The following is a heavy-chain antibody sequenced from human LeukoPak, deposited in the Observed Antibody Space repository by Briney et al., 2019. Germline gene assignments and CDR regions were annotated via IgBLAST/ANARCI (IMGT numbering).Heavy chain of an antibody. CDR1: GFTFDDYG. J-gene: IGHJ4*02. Sequence: GGSLRLSCAASGFTFDDYGMNWVRQAPGKGLEWVSGINWDGGSRGNADSVKGRFTISRDNAKNALYLQMNSLRAEDTALYYCARVLAVAGTWGYFGYWGQGTLVTVSS. CDR2: INWDGGSR. CDR3: ARVLAVAGTWGYFGY. V-gene: IGHV3-20*04. D-gene: IGHD6-19*01.